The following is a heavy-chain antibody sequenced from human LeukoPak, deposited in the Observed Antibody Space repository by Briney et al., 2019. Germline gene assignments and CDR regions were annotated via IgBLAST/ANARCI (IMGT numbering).Heavy chain of an antibody. CDR1: GFTFSSYG. V-gene: IGHV3-30*02. CDR3: AKDGPFISVKQWLVHNWFDP. CDR2: IRYDGSNK. Sequence: GGSLRLSCAASGFTFSSYGMHWVRQAPGKGLEWVAFIRYDGSNKYYADSVKGRFTISRDNSKNTLYLQMNSLRAEDTAVYYCAKDGPFISVKQWLVHNWFDPRGQGTLVTVSS. J-gene: IGHJ5*02. D-gene: IGHD6-19*01.